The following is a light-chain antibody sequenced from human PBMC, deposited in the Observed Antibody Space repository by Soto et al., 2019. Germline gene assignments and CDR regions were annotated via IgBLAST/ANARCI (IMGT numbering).Light chain of an antibody. Sequence: DIQMTQSPSTLSASVGDRITITCRASQSISGSLAWCQHQPGKAPKLLIYDASTLESGVPSRFIGSRSGTDFSLTISSLQPEDFATYYCQQWRTFGQGTKVDIK. J-gene: IGKJ1*01. CDR3: QQWRT. V-gene: IGKV1-5*01. CDR2: DAS. CDR1: QSISGS.